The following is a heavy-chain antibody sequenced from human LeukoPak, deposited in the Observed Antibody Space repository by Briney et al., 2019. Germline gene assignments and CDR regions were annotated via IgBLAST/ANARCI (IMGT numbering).Heavy chain of an antibody. CDR2: INPNSGGT. V-gene: IGHV1-2*02. CDR1: GYTFTGYY. Sequence: ASVKVSCKASGYTFTGYYMHWVRQAPGQGLEWMGWINPNSGGTNYAQKFQGRVTMTRDTSIRTAYMELSRLRSDDTAVYYCARVDRETYSSGWYPSDYWGQGTLVTVSS. CDR3: ARVDRETYSSGWYPSDY. J-gene: IGHJ4*02. D-gene: IGHD6-19*01.